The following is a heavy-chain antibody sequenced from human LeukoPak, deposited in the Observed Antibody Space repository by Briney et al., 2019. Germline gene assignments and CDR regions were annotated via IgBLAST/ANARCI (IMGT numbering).Heavy chain of an antibody. Sequence: SETLSLTCTVSGGSISSGGYYWSWIRQHPGKGLEWIGYIYYSGSTYYNPSLKSRVTISVDTSKNQFSPKLSSVTAADTAVYYCARAVQFGSDYWGQGTLVTVSS. CDR3: ARAVQFGSDY. D-gene: IGHD3-10*01. J-gene: IGHJ4*02. V-gene: IGHV4-31*03. CDR1: GGSISSGGYY. CDR2: IYYSGST.